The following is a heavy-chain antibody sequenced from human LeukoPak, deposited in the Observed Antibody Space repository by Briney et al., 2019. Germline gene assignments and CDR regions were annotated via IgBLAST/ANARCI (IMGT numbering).Heavy chain of an antibody. CDR1: GFTFSSYA. CDR3: VKARMPHCGTDCLES. D-gene: IGHD2-21*02. V-gene: IGHV3-23*01. Sequence: GGSLRLSRAASGFTFSSYAMSWVRQAPGKGLEWVSAISGSGGSTYYADSVKGRFTISRDNSKNTLYLQMNSLRAEDTAVYYCVKARMPHCGTDCLESWGQGTLVTVSS. J-gene: IGHJ4*02. CDR2: ISGSGGST.